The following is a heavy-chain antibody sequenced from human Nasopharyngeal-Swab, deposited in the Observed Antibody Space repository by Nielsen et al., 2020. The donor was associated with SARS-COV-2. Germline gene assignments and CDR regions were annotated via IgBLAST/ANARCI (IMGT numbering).Heavy chain of an antibody. CDR3: AATRYSYGPFFDY. D-gene: IGHD5-18*01. Sequence: SGTLSLTCTVSDASINTYYWSWIRQSPGKGLEWLGHIYHTGTTNYNPSLKSRIIISVDTSKNQFSFSLNLSSVTAADTALYYCAATRYSYGPFFDYWAQGTQVTVSS. CDR1: DASINTYY. V-gene: IGHV4-59*03. CDR2: IYHTGTT. J-gene: IGHJ4*02.